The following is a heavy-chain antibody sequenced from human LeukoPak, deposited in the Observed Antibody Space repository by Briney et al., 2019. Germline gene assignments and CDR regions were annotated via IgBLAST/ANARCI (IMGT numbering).Heavy chain of an antibody. J-gene: IGHJ5*02. D-gene: IGHD6-19*01. CDR1: GFTFSSYA. Sequence: GGSLRLSCEASGFTFSSYAMSWVRQAPGKGLEWVSAISGSGGSTYYADSVKGRFTISRDNSKNTLYLQMNSLRAEDTAVYYCAKSPQQWLASSWGQGTLVTVSS. V-gene: IGHV3-23*01. CDR2: ISGSGGST. CDR3: AKSPQQWLASS.